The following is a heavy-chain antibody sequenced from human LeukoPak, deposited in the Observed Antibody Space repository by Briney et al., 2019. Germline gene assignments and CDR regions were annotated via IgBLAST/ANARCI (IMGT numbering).Heavy chain of an antibody. J-gene: IGHJ5*02. D-gene: IGHD1-26*01. V-gene: IGHV4-59*11. Sequence: SETLSLTCTVTGASISSHYWCWIRQTPGTGLEWIGDIYDRGSTTYNPSLKSRVSISVDTSRNQFSLNLRSVTAADTTVYYCAKIEVGRFDPWGQGTLVTVSS. CDR1: GASISSHY. CDR3: AKIEVGRFDP. CDR2: IYDRGST.